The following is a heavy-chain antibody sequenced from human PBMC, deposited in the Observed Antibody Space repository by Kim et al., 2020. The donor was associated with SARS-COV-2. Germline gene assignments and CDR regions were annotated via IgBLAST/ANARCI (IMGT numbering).Heavy chain of an antibody. CDR1: GFTFSSYE. D-gene: IGHD1-26*01. V-gene: IGHV3-48*03. J-gene: IGHJ6*02. CDR3: ARELWGGSYSGYGMDV. CDR2: ISSSGSTI. Sequence: GGSLRLSCAASGFTFSSYEMNWVRQAPGKGLEWVSYISSSGSTIYYADSVKGRFTISRDNAKNSLYLQMNSLRAEDTAVYYCARELWGGSYSGYGMDVWGQGTTVTVSS.